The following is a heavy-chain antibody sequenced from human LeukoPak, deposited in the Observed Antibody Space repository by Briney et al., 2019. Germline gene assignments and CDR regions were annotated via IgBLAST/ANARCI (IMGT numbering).Heavy chain of an antibody. Sequence: GGSLRLSCAASGFTFSSYSMNWVRQAPGKGLEWVSFISSSSSTIYYADSVKGRFTISRDNSKNTLYLQMNSLRAEDTAVYYCAKDMDIVVVVAATRNYYGMDVWGQGTTVTVSS. CDR2: ISSSSSTI. V-gene: IGHV3-48*01. CDR3: AKDMDIVVVVAATRNYYGMDV. CDR1: GFTFSSYS. J-gene: IGHJ6*02. D-gene: IGHD2-15*01.